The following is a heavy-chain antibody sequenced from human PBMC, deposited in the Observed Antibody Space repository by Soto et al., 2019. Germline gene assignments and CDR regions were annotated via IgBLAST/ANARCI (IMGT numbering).Heavy chain of an antibody. CDR2: IYYSGST. CDR3: AKDSGYNYGYFRWFDP. CDR1: GGSISSSSYY. J-gene: IGHJ5*02. V-gene: IGHV4-39*07. D-gene: IGHD5-18*01. Sequence: SETLSLTCTVSGGSISSSSYYWGWIRQPPGKGLEWIGSIYYSGSTNYNPALKSRVTISVDTSKSQFSLKLSSVTAADTAVYYCAKDSGYNYGYFRWFDPWGQGTLVTVSS.